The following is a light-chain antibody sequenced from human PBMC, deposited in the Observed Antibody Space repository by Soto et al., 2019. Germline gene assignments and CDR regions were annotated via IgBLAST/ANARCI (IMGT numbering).Light chain of an antibody. V-gene: IGKV1-5*01. J-gene: IGKJ1*01. CDR2: DAS. CDR1: QTIRTR. CDR3: QQYTTFSRA. Sequence: DIQMTQSPSPLSASVGDRVTITCRASQTIRTRLAWYQQKPGKAPKLLIYDASTLDSGVPSRFSGSGSETDFTLTISVLQPDDFATYYCQQYTTFSRAFGQGTTVDI.